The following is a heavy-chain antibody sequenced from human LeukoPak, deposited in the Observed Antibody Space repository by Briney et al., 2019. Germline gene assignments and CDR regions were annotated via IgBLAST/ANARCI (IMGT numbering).Heavy chain of an antibody. CDR2: NYYSGNT. CDR1: GGSISSSSYY. D-gene: IGHD5-12*01. J-gene: IGHJ5*02. CDR3: ARPYLGGYLEEIWFDP. Sequence: SETLSLTCTVSGGSISSSSYYWGWIRQPPGKGLEWIGSNYYSGNTYYNPSLKSRVTISVDTSKNQFSLKLSSVTAADTAVYYCARPYLGGYLEEIWFDPWGQGTLVSVSS. V-gene: IGHV4-39*01.